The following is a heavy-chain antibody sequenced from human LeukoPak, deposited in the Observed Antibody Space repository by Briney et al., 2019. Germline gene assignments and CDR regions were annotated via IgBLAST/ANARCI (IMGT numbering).Heavy chain of an antibody. CDR3: ARDNSVRDEAWWFNP. Sequence: ASVKVSCKAFGYTFTSNYMHWVRQAPGQGREWRGVISPSGGSTTYAQKFQGRVTLTRDMSTSTDYLELSSLRSEDAAVYYCARDNSVRDEAWWFNPWGQGTLVTVSS. V-gene: IGHV1-46*01. CDR1: GYTFTSNY. CDR2: ISPSGGST. D-gene: IGHD5-24*01. J-gene: IGHJ5*02.